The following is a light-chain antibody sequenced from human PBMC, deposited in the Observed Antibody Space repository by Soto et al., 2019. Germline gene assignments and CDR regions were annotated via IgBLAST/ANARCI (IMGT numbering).Light chain of an antibody. V-gene: IGLV2-14*01. CDR3: SSYTSSSTLPYV. CDR1: SSDVGGYNY. Sequence: QSVLTQPASVSGSPGQSITISCTGNSSDVGGYNYVSWYQQHPGKAPKLMIYEVSNRPSGVPNRFSGSKSGNTASLTISGLQAEDVADYYCSSYTSSSTLPYVFGTGTKVTVL. CDR2: EVS. J-gene: IGLJ1*01.